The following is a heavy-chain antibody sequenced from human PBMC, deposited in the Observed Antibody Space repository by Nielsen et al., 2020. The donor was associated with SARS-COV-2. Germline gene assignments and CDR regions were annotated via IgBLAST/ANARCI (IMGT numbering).Heavy chain of an antibody. CDR3: ARGSRHDAFDI. CDR1: GGSISSGSYY. J-gene: IGHJ3*02. Sequence: SETLSLTCTVSGGSISSGSYYWSWIRQPAGKGLEWIGRIYTSGSTNYNPSLKSRVTISVDTSKNQFSLKLSSVTAADTAVYYCARGSRHDAFDIWDQGTMVTVSS. CDR2: IYTSGST. V-gene: IGHV4-61*02.